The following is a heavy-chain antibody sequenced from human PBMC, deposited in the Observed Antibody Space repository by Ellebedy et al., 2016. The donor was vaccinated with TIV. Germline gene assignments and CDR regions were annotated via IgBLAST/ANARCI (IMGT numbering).Heavy chain of an antibody. CDR2: IYYSGST. V-gene: IGHV4-39*01. D-gene: IGHD3-10*01. J-gene: IGHJ6*03. CDR3: ASHYGSGSYDYYYYMDV. CDR1: GGSISSSSYY. Sequence: SETLSLXXTVSGGSISSSSYYWGWIRQPPGKGLEWIGSIYYSGSTYYNPSLKSRVTISVDTSKNQFSLKLSSVTAADTAVYYCASHYGSGSYDYYYYMDVWGKGTTVTVSS.